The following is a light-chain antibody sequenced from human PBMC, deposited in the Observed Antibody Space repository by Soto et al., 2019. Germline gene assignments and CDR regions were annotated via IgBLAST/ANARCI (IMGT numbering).Light chain of an antibody. CDR2: DTS. CDR3: HQYSGPPYT. Sequence: EIVLTQSPGTLSLSPGERVTLSCRASQSVSSSYLGWFQQRPGQAPRLLIYDTSNRATGIPDRFSGSGSGTDVTLTISRLEPEDFAVYYCHQYSGPPYTVGQGTKLEIK. CDR1: QSVSSSY. J-gene: IGKJ2*01. V-gene: IGKV3-20*01.